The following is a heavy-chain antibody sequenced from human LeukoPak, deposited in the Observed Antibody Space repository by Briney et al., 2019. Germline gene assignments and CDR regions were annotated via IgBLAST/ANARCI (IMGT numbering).Heavy chain of an antibody. CDR3: ARAKYSYGFWDY. V-gene: IGHV3-7*01. CDR2: IKYDGSET. CDR1: GFIFTSYW. J-gene: IGHJ4*02. Sequence: GGSLRLSCAASGFIFTSYWMSWVRQAPGQGLEWVANIKYDGSETYYVDSVKGRFTISRDNTKNSLYFQMNSLRAEDTAVYYCARAKYSYGFWDYWGQGTLVTVSS. D-gene: IGHD5-18*01.